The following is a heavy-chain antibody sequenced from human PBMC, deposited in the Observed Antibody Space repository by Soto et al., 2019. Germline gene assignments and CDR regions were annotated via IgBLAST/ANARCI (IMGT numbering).Heavy chain of an antibody. CDR1: GYTFTSYA. V-gene: IGHV1-69*13. CDR2: IIPIFGTA. Sequence: SVKVSCKASGYTFTSYAISWVRQAPGQGLEWMGGIIPIFGTANYAQKFQGRVTITADESTSTAYMELSSLRSEDTAVYYCARDQPLEYDSSGGPRYYYYGMDVWGQGTTVTVSS. CDR3: ARDQPLEYDSSGGPRYYYYGMDV. D-gene: IGHD3-22*01. J-gene: IGHJ6*02.